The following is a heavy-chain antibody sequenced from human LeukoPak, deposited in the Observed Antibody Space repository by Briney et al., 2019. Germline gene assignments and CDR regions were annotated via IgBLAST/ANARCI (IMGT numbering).Heavy chain of an antibody. CDR2: IYYSGST. V-gene: IGHV4-31*03. Sequence: SETRSLTCTVSGGSISSGGYYWSWIRQHPGKGLEWIGYIYYSGSTYYNPSLKSRVTISVDTSKNQFSLKLSSVTAADTAVYYCARGVPPSPTYNWFDPWGQGTLVTVSS. CDR3: ARGVPPSPTYNWFDP. CDR1: GGSISSGGYY. J-gene: IGHJ5*02. D-gene: IGHD1-1*01.